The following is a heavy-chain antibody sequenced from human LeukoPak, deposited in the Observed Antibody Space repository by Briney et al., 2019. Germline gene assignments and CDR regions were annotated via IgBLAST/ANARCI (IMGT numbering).Heavy chain of an antibody. J-gene: IGHJ4*02. Sequence: SETLSLTCAVYGGSFSGYYWSWIRQPPGKGLEWIGEINHSGSTNYNPSLKSRVTISVDTSKNQFSLKLSSVTAADTAVYYCAGVRCYVLFDYWGQGTLVTVSS. CDR1: GGSFSGYY. CDR3: AGVRCYVLFDY. CDR2: INHSGST. D-gene: IGHD2-15*01. V-gene: IGHV4-34*01.